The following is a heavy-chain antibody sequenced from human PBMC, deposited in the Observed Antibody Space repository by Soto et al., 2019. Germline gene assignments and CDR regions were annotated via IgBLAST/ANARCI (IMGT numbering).Heavy chain of an antibody. Sequence: ASVMVSCKASGYTFTSYGISLVRQAPGQGLEWMGWISAYNGNTNYAQKLQGRVTMTTDTSTSTAYMALRSLRSDDTAVYYCARAGGYYDSSGPPYYWGQGTLVTVSS. CDR3: ARAGGYYDSSGPPYY. D-gene: IGHD3-22*01. CDR1: GYTFTSYG. CDR2: ISAYNGNT. J-gene: IGHJ4*02. V-gene: IGHV1-18*01.